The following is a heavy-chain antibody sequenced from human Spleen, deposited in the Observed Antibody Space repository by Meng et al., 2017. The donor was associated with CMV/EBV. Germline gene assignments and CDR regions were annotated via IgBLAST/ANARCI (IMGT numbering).Heavy chain of an antibody. CDR3: ASLEYQMLFSSFDY. D-gene: IGHD2-2*01. CDR1: GGSMSNTNYY. CDR2: IYYSGNT. Sequence: SETLSLTCTVSGGSMSNTNYYWAWIRQPPGKGLEWIGAIYYSGNTFYNPSLESRVTISVDTSNNQFSPRLSSVTVADTAVYYCASLEYQMLFSSFDYWGQGTLVTVSS. V-gene: IGHV4-39*01. J-gene: IGHJ4*02.